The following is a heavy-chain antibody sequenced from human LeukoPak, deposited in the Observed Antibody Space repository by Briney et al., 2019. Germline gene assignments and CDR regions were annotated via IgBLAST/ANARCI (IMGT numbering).Heavy chain of an antibody. V-gene: IGHV1-2*02. CDR3: ARGPPSGVRGFFEDS. CDR1: GYTFTGYY. J-gene: IGHJ5*02. D-gene: IGHD3-10*01. Sequence: GASVKVSCKASGYTFTGYYMHWVRQAPGQGLEWMGWINPNSGGTNYAQKFQGRVTMTRDTSISTAYMELSSLRSDDTAVYCCARGPPSGVRGFFEDSWGRGTLVPFSS. CDR2: INPNSGGT.